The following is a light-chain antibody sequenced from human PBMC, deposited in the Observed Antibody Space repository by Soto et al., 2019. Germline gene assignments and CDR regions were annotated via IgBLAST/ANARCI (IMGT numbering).Light chain of an antibody. V-gene: IGKV3-11*01. Sequence: EIVLTQSPATLSLSPGVRATLSCRASQSVSSFLAWYQQKPGQAPRLLIYDVSFRAIGIPARFSGSGSGTNFTLTISSLEPEDFAVYYCQQRSDWPATFGQGTKVDIK. J-gene: IGKJ1*01. CDR3: QQRSDWPAT. CDR2: DVS. CDR1: QSVSSF.